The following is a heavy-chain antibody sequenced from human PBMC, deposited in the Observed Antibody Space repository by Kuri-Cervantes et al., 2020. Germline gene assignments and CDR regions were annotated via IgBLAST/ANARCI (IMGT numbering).Heavy chain of an antibody. V-gene: IGHV4-4*07. Sequence: GSLRLSCTVSGGFISSYYWSWIRQPAGKGLEWIGRIYTSGSTNYNPSLKSRVTISVDTSRNQFSLKLSSVTAADTAVYYCAGRARSNLIDYWGQGTLVTVSS. CDR2: IYTSGST. J-gene: IGHJ4*02. D-gene: IGHD1-14*01. CDR1: GGFISSYY. CDR3: AGRARSNLIDY.